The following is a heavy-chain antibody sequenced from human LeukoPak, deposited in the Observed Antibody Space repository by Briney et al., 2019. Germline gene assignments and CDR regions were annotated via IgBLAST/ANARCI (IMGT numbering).Heavy chain of an antibody. J-gene: IGHJ5*02. CDR1: GDSVSSNSAA. V-gene: IGHV6-1*01. CDR3: ARGYDSSGYYSIWAFDP. CDR2: TYYRSKWYN. D-gene: IGHD3-22*01. Sequence: SQTLSLTCSISGDSVSSNSAAWNWIRQSPSRGLEWLGRTYYRSKWYNDYAVSVKSRITINSDASKNQFSLQLNSVTPEDTAVYYCARGYDSSGYYSIWAFDPWGQGTLVTVSS.